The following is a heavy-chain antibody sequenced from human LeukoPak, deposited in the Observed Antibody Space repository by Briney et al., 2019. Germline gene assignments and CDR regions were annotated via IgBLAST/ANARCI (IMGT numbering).Heavy chain of an antibody. D-gene: IGHD5-12*01. CDR3: ARELVATIPPYYYGLDV. Sequence: ALVKVSCKASGYSFIGYYIRWVRQAPGKGPEWMGWINPNSGSTNYARKFQGRITITRDTSISTAYLELSRLISDDTAVYYCARELVATIPPYYYGLDVWGQGTTVTVSS. V-gene: IGHV1-2*02. CDR2: INPNSGST. CDR1: GYSFIGYY. J-gene: IGHJ6*02.